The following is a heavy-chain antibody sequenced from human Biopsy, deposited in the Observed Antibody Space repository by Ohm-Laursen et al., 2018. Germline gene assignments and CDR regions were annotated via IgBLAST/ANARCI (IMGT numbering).Heavy chain of an antibody. CDR1: GGAISNNNYY. V-gene: IGHV4-39*01. CDR2: IFYRGST. Sequence: GTLSLTCTVSGGAISNNNYYWGWIRQPPGKGLEWIGSIFYRGSTHYKPSLKSRVNISVDTSKNQFSLKLNSVTAADTAVYYCARDYDTSGYYYVSWGQGTLVTVSS. J-gene: IGHJ5*02. CDR3: ARDYDTSGYYYVS. D-gene: IGHD3-22*01.